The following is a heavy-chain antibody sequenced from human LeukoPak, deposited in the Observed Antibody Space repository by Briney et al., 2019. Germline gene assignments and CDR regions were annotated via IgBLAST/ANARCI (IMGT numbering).Heavy chain of an antibody. CDR2: INSDGSST. J-gene: IGHJ4*02. V-gene: IGHV3-74*01. Sequence: GGSLRLSCAASGFTFSNYWMHWVRQAPGKGLVWVSRINSDGSSTSYADSVKGRFAISRDNAKNTVYLQMNSLRVEDTAVFYCARDQYDTWSRRGNFDSWGQGTLVIVSS. CDR1: GFTFSNYW. CDR3: ARDQYDTWSRRGNFDS. D-gene: IGHD3-3*01.